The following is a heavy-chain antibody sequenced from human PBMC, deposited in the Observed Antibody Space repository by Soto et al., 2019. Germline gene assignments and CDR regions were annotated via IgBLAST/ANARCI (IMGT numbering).Heavy chain of an antibody. CDR1: GGSISSYY. D-gene: IGHD2-15*01. J-gene: IGHJ3*02. CDR3: ARHASLVVVADTQAKTLDAFDI. CDR2: IYYSGST. V-gene: IGHV4-59*08. Sequence: SETLSLTCTVPGGSISSYYWSWIRQPPGKGLEWIGYIYYSGSTNYNPSLKSRVTISVDTSKNQFSLKLSSVTAADTAVYYCARHASLVVVADTQAKTLDAFDIRGQGTMVIVSS.